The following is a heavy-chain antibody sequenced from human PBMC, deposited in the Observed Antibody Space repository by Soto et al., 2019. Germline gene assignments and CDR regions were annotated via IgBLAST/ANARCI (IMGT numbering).Heavy chain of an antibody. CDR3: ARGLGRSSWYGDN. CDR1: GFTFSEYG. CDR2: IWYDGKYK. V-gene: IGHV3-33*01. D-gene: IGHD6-13*01. Sequence: GGSLRLSCAASGFTFSEYGMHWVRQAPGKGLEWVAVIWYDGKYKSYLDSVKGRFTISRDNSKNTLYLQMDSLRAEDTAVYYCARGLGRSSWYGDNWGQGTLDTVSS. J-gene: IGHJ4*02.